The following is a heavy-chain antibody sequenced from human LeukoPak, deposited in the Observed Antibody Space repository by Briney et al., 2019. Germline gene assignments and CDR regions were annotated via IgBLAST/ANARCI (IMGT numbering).Heavy chain of an antibody. CDR2: INPSGGST. D-gene: IGHD2-2*02. Sequence: GASVKVSCKASGYTFTSYYMHWVRQAPGQGLEWMGIINPSGGSTSYAQKFQGRVTMTRDMSTSTVYMELSSLRSEDTAVYYCARSPGPGAGIPQEGPWGQGTLVTVSS. V-gene: IGHV1-46*01. CDR3: ARSPGPGAGIPQEGP. CDR1: GYTFTSYY. J-gene: IGHJ5*02.